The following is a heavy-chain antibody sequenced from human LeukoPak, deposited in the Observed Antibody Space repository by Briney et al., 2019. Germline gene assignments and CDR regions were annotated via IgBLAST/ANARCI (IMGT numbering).Heavy chain of an antibody. CDR1: GGSISSYY. CDR3: ARWSCSGGSCLDY. V-gene: IGHV4-34*01. J-gene: IGHJ4*02. Sequence: PSETLSLTCTVSGGSISSYYWSWIRQPPGKGLERIGEINHSGSTNYNPSLKSRVTISVDTSKNQFSLKLSSVTAADTAVYYCARWSCSGGSCLDYWGQGTLVTVSS. D-gene: IGHD2-15*01. CDR2: INHSGST.